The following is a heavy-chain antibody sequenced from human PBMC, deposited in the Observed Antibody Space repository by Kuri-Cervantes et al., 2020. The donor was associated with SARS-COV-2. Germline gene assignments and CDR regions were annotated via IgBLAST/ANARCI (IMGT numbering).Heavy chain of an antibody. D-gene: IGHD1-26*01. CDR1: GFTVNSNY. V-gene: IGHV3-23*01. CDR3: TTDPSGYVDY. Sequence: GESLKISCAASGFTVNSNYMSWVRQAPGKGLEWVSAISGSGGSTYYADSVKGRFTISRDNSKNSLYLQMNSLRAEDTAVYYCTTDPSGYVDYWGQGTLVTVSS. CDR2: ISGSGGST. J-gene: IGHJ4*02.